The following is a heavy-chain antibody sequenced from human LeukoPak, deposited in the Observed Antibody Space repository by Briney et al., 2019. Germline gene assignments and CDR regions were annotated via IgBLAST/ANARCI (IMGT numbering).Heavy chain of an antibody. Sequence: VASVKVSCKASGYTFTSYAMHWVRLAPGQRLEWMGIINPSGGSTSYAQKFQGRVTMTRDMSTSTVYMELSSLRSEDTAVYYCASSYDFLSGPSGYWGQGTLVTVSS. CDR2: INPSGGST. CDR1: GYTFTSYA. V-gene: IGHV1-46*03. D-gene: IGHD3-3*01. J-gene: IGHJ4*02. CDR3: ASSYDFLSGPSGY.